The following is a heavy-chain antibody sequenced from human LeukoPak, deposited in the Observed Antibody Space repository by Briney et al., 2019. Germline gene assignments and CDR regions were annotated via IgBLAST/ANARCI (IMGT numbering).Heavy chain of an antibody. J-gene: IGHJ6*02. CDR2: INSNSGDT. D-gene: IGHD3-16*01. CDR3: ASGRRGGYCLDV. Sequence: ASVKVSCKASGYTFTDYYIHWVRQAPGQGLEWVGWINSNSGDTEYAQTFQGRVTMTRDTSISTFYMDLTGLRSDDTAVYYCASGRRGGYCLDVWDHGTTVTVSS. CDR1: GYTFTDYY. V-gene: IGHV1-2*02.